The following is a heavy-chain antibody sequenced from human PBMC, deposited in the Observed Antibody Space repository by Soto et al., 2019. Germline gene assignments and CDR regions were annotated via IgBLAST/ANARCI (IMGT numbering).Heavy chain of an antibody. CDR3: ARGGQTLYHCGSDCLLDF. CDR2: ISSSSSTI. CDR1: GFTFSSYS. D-gene: IGHD2-21*02. V-gene: IGHV3-48*02. Sequence: PGGSLRLSCAASGFTFSSYSMNWVRQAPGKGLEWVSYISSSSSTIYYADSVKGRFTISRDNAKNSLYLQMNSLRDEDTAVYYCARGGQTLYHCGSDCLLDFWGQGTLVTVSS. J-gene: IGHJ4*02.